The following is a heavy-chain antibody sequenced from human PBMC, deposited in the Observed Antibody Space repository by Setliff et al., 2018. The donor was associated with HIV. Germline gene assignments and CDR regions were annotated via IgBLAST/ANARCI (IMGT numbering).Heavy chain of an antibody. D-gene: IGHD3-16*01. CDR1: GYSISDGYY. V-gene: IGHV4-38-2*01. J-gene: IGHJ3*02. CDR3: ASPRSLLVWYDAVDI. Sequence: SETLSLTCAVSGYSISDGYYWGWIRQPPGKGPEWIGSIHHSGSAHFNPSLKSRVAMSVDTSENQFSLALSSVTAADTAVYYCASPRSLLVWYDAVDIWGQGTMVTV. CDR2: IHHSGSA.